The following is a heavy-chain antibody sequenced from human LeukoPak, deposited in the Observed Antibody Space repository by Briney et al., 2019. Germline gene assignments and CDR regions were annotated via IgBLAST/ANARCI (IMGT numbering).Heavy chain of an antibody. D-gene: IGHD1-26*01. CDR1: GYTFTSYA. CDR2: MNTNTGNP. Sequence: ASVKVSCKASGYTFTSYAMNWVRQAPGQGLEWMGWMNTNTGNPTYAQGFTGRFVFSLDTSVSTAYLQISSLKAEDTAVYYCARDWAIVGAPLGLYYYYYYMDVWGKGTTVTVSS. V-gene: IGHV7-4-1*02. J-gene: IGHJ6*03. CDR3: ARDWAIVGAPLGLYYYYYYMDV.